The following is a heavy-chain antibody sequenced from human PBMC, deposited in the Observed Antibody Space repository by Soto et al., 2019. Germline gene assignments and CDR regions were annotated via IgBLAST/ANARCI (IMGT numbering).Heavy chain of an antibody. J-gene: IGHJ6*02. CDR1: GFTFSSYW. V-gene: IGHV3-7*03. CDR2: IKQDGSEK. D-gene: IGHD3-9*01. CDR3: ARDWSFDWLNGGYYYYYGMDV. Sequence: PGGSLRLSCAASGFTFSSYWMSWVRQAPGKGLEWVANIKQDGSEKYYVDSVKGRFTISRDNAKNSLYLQMNSLRAEDTAVYYCARDWSFDWLNGGYYYYYGMDVWGQGTTVTVSS.